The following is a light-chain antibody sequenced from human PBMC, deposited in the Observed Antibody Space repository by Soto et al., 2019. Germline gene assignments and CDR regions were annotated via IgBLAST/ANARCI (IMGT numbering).Light chain of an antibody. CDR1: QSVLYSSNSKSS. V-gene: IGKV4-1*01. CDR3: QQYTGPPTT. J-gene: IGKJ5*01. CDR2: WAS. Sequence: DIVMTQSPDSLAVSLGERATINCNSSQSVLYSSNSKSSLAWYQQKPGQPPNLLIYWASSRESGVPDRFSGSGSGTDFTLTITRLEPEDSAVYFCQQYTGPPTTFGQGTRLEIK.